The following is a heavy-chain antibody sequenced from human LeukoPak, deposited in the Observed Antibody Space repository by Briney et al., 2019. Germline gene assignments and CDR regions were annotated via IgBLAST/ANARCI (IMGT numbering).Heavy chain of an antibody. CDR2: IYYSGST. J-gene: IGHJ4*02. CDR1: GGSISSYY. CDR3: ARSITIFGVVDY. D-gene: IGHD3-3*01. V-gene: IGHV4-59*01. Sequence: PSETLSLTCTVSGGSISSYYWSWIQQPPGKGLEWIGYIYYSGSTNYNPSLKSRVTISVDTSKNQFSLKLSSVTAADTAVYYCARSITIFGVVDYWGQGTLVTVSS.